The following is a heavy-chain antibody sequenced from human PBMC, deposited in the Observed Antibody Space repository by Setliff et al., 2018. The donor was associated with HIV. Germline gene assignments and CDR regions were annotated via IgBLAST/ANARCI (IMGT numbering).Heavy chain of an antibody. CDR2: IRHDGSNK. CDR1: GFIFSSYG. V-gene: IGHV3-30*02. Sequence: GGSLRLSCAASGFIFSSYGMHWVRQAPGKGLEWVAFIRHDGSNKYYADSVKGRFTISRDNSKNTLYLQMNSVRAEDMAVYYCAKVRRYGDYEDYWGQGTLVTVSS. J-gene: IGHJ4*02. CDR3: AKVRRYGDYEDY. D-gene: IGHD4-17*01.